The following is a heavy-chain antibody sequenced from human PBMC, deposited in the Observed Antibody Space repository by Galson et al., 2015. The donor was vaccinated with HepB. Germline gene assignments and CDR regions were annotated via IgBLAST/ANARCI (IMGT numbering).Heavy chain of an antibody. J-gene: IGHJ4*02. CDR3: VKTGIMTTVIDDY. CDR1: GFVFSDFN. Sequence: SLRLSCAASGFVFSDFNMSWLRQAPGKGLEWISYISSSGDTKYYADSVKGRFTISRDNTKNSLYLQMNSLTAEDTALYYCVKTGIMTTVIDDYWGQGTLVTVSS. CDR2: ISSSGDTK. D-gene: IGHD4-17*01. V-gene: IGHV3-11*01.